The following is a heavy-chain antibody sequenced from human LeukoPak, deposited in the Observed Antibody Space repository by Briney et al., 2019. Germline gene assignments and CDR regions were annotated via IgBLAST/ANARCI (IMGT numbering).Heavy chain of an antibody. CDR2: IIPIFGTA. D-gene: IGHD1-1*01. CDR3: ASTYNWNVPLPDY. Sequence: PVKVSCKASGGTFSSYAISWVRQAPGQGLEWMGRIIPIFGTANYAQKFQGRVTITTDESTSTACMELSSLRSEDTAVYYCASTYNWNVPLPDYWGQGTLVTVSS. V-gene: IGHV1-69*05. J-gene: IGHJ4*02. CDR1: GGTFSSYA.